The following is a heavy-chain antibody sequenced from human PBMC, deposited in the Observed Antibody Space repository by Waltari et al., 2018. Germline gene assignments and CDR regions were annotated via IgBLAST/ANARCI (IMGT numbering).Heavy chain of an antibody. CDR2: IYHSGST. D-gene: IGHD3-9*01. Sequence: QVQLQESGPGLVKPSETLSLTCAVSGYSISSGYYLGWIRPPPGKGLEGIGSIYHSGSTYYNPSLKSRVTISVDTSKNQFSLKLSSVTAADTAVYYCARERSNTLRYFDWPGQDSWFDPWGQGTLVTVSS. J-gene: IGHJ5*02. CDR3: ARERSNTLRYFDWPGQDSWFDP. V-gene: IGHV4-38-2*02. CDR1: GYSISSGYY.